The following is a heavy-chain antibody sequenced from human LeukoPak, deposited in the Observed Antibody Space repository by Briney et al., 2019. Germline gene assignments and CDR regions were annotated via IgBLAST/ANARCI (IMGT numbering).Heavy chain of an antibody. D-gene: IGHD6-19*01. CDR3: ARGGWYPESFQH. CDR2: IYYSGST. Sequence: PSETLSLICTVSGGSISSYYWNWIRQPPGKGLEWIGYIYYSGSTNYNPSLKSRVTISVDTSKNQFSLKLSSVTAADTAVYYCARGGWYPESFQHWGQGALVTVSS. J-gene: IGHJ1*01. CDR1: GGSISSYY. V-gene: IGHV4-59*01.